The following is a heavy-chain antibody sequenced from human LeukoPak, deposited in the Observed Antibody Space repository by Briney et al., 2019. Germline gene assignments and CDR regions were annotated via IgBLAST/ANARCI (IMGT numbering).Heavy chain of an antibody. Sequence: KVSCKASGYTFXGFYMHWVRQXPGQGLEXMGRINPNSGGTNYAQKFQGRVTMARDTSISTAYMELSRLTYDDTAVYYCARDSSGPNYYFDYWGQGTLVTVSS. CDR3: ARDSSGPNYYFDY. J-gene: IGHJ4*02. V-gene: IGHV1-2*06. CDR1: GYTFXGFY. CDR2: INPNSGGT. D-gene: IGHD3-22*01.